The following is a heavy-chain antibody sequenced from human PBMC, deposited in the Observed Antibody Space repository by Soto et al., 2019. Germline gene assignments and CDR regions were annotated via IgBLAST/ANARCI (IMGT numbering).Heavy chain of an antibody. V-gene: IGHV3-23*01. Sequence: GGSLRLSCAASGFTFSSYAMSWVRQAPGKGLEWVSAISGSGGSTYYADSVKGRFTISRDNSKNKLYLQMNSLGAEDKAVYYCAKDPIGPQLASNFDYWGQGTLVTVSS. CDR3: AKDPIGPQLASNFDY. CDR2: ISGSGGST. CDR1: GFTFSSYA. J-gene: IGHJ4*02. D-gene: IGHD6-13*01.